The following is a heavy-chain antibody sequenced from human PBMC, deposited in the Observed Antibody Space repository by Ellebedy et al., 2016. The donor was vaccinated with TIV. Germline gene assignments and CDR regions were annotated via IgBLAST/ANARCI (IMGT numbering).Heavy chain of an antibody. V-gene: IGHV4-39*07. Sequence: SETLSLTCTVSGGSISSGGHYWSWIRQHPGKGLEWIGEINHSGSTNYNPSLKSRVTISVDPSKNQFSLKLSSVTAADTAVYYCARCVGGYPLRVPFDYWGQGTLVTVSS. D-gene: IGHD5-12*01. CDR3: ARCVGGYPLRVPFDY. CDR1: GGSISSGGHY. CDR2: INHSGST. J-gene: IGHJ4*02.